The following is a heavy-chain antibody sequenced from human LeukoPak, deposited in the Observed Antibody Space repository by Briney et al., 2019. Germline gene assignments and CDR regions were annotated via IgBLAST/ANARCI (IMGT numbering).Heavy chain of an antibody. CDR2: IYYSGST. J-gene: IGHJ5*02. CDR1: GCSISSNSYY. V-gene: IGHV4-39*01. Sequence: PSETLSLTCTVSGCSISSNSYYWGRLRQPPGMGLEGIGSIYYSGSTYYNPSLRSRVTISVDTYKNQFPLKISSVTAAATAVYSCASRFDPLGQG. CDR3: ASRFDP.